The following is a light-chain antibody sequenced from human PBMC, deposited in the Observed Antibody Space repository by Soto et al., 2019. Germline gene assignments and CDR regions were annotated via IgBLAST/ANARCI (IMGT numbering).Light chain of an antibody. CDR1: QSVSSY. CDR3: QQRSNWPTALT. V-gene: IGKV3-11*01. J-gene: IGKJ4*01. CDR2: DAS. Sequence: EIVLTQSPATLSLSPGERATLSCRASQSVSSYLAWYQQKPGQAPRLLIYDASNRATGIPARFSGSGSGTDFTLTISRLEPEDFAVYYCQQRSNWPTALTFGGGTKVEIK.